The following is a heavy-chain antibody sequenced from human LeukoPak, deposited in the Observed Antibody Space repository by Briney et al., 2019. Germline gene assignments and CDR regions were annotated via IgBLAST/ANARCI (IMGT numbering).Heavy chain of an antibody. Sequence: GASVNVSCTASGGTFSNYAISWVRQAPGQGLDWMGGIIPIFGTANYAQKFQGRVTITADESTSTAYMELSSLRSEDTAVYYCARGDSAYDLFGHIDYWGQGTLVTVSS. V-gene: IGHV1-69*13. CDR2: IIPIFGTA. CDR1: GGTFSNYA. CDR3: ARGDSAYDLFGHIDY. J-gene: IGHJ4*02. D-gene: IGHD5-12*01.